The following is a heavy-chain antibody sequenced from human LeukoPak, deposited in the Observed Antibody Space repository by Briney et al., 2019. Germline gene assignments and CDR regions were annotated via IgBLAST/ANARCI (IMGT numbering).Heavy chain of an antibody. CDR2: IYYSGST. D-gene: IGHD6-19*01. J-gene: IGHJ5*02. Sequence: SETLSLTCTVSGGSISSYYWSWIRQPPGKGLEWIGYIYYSGSTNYNPSLKSRVTISVDTSKNQLSLKLNSVTAADTAVYYCARESTGSGPPGWFDPWGQGTLVTVSS. CDR3: ARESTGSGPPGWFDP. CDR1: GGSISSYY. V-gene: IGHV4-59*01.